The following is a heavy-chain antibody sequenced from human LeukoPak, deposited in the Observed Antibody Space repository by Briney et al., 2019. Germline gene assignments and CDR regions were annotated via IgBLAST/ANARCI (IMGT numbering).Heavy chain of an antibody. CDR3: AKVGSGSYYGNCYYGMDV. V-gene: IGHV3-9*01. D-gene: IGHD1-26*01. J-gene: IGHJ6*02. Sequence: GGSLRLSWAASGFTFDDYAMHWVRQAPGKGLEWVSGISWNSGSIGYADSVKGRFTISRNNAKNSLYLRMNSLRAEDTALYYCAKVGSGSYYGNCYYGMDVWGQGTTVTVSS. CDR2: ISWNSGSI. CDR1: GFTFDDYA.